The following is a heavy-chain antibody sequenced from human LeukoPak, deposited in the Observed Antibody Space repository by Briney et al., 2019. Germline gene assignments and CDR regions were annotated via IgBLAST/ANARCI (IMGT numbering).Heavy chain of an antibody. J-gene: IGHJ4*02. CDR2: IYSGGST. CDR3: ARAKPKNMVRGLIMRRESRYYFDY. Sequence: GGSLRLSCAASGFTFSSNYMSWVRQAPGKGLEWVSVIYSGGSTYYSDSVKGRFTISRDNSKSTLYIQMNSLRAEDTAVYYCARAKPKNMVRGLIMRRESRYYFDYWGQGPLVTVSS. V-gene: IGHV3-53*01. D-gene: IGHD3-10*01. CDR1: GFTFSSNY.